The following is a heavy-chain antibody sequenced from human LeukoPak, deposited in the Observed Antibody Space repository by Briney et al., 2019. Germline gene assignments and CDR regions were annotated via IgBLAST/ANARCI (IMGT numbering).Heavy chain of an antibody. Sequence: PGGSLRLSCAASGFTFSSYETNWVRQAPGKGLEWVSYISSSGSTIYYADSVKGRFTISRDNAKNSLYLQMNSLRAEDTAVYYCARDRLLWFGEFVYYYYYMDVWGKGTTVTISS. V-gene: IGHV3-48*03. D-gene: IGHD3-10*01. CDR1: GFTFSSYE. J-gene: IGHJ6*03. CDR3: ARDRLLWFGEFVYYYYYMDV. CDR2: ISSSGSTI.